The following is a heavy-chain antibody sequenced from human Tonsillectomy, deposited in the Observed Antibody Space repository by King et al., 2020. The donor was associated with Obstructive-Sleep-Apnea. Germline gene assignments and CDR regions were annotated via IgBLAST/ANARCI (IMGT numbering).Heavy chain of an antibody. CDR3: AGWEIRCLEWSPPNRDY. V-gene: IGHV3-21*01. Sequence: VQLVESGGGLVKPGGSLRLSCAASGFPFTSHSMNWVRQAPGKGLEWFSFISSNSNYIYYADSVQGRFTTSRDNAKNLVYLQMNCLRAEDTAMFYCAGWEIRCLEWSPPNRDYWGQGTLVTVSS. J-gene: IGHJ4*02. CDR1: GFPFTSHS. CDR2: ISSNSNYI. D-gene: IGHD3-3*01.